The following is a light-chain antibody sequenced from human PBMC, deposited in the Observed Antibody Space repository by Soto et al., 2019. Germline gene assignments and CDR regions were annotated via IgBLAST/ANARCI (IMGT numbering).Light chain of an antibody. CDR1: QSVLYSSSNKNY. Sequence: DIVMTQSPDSLAVSLGERATINCKSSQSVLYSSSNKNYLAWYQQKPGQPPKLLIYWASTRESGVPDRFSGSGSGTDFTLTINSLQAEDVAVYYCQQYCSTPWTFGQGTKVDIK. J-gene: IGKJ1*01. CDR3: QQYCSTPWT. CDR2: WAS. V-gene: IGKV4-1*01.